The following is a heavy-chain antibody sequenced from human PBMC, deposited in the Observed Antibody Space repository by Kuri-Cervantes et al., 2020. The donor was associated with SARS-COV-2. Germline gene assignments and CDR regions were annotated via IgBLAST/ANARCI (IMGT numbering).Heavy chain of an antibody. J-gene: IGHJ4*02. CDR2: IYSGGST. CDR3: AKVLGDSAMVLRDFDY. CDR1: GGSFSGYY. Sequence: GGSLRLSCAVYGGSFSGYYWSWIRQPPGKGLEWVSVIYSGGSTYYADSVKGRFTISRHNSKNTLYLQMDSLRAEDTAVYYCAKVLGDSAMVLRDFDYWGQGTLVTVSS. D-gene: IGHD5-18*01. V-gene: IGHV3-53*04.